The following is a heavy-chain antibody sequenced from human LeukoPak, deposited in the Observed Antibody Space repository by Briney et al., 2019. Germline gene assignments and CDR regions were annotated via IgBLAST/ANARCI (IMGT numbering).Heavy chain of an antibody. J-gene: IGHJ6*02. CDR3: ARDLPPAPWNGMDV. Sequence: GGSLRLSCEASGFPFVDYGMSWVRQGPTKGLEWVSSISSSSSYIYYADSVKGRFTISRDNAKNSLYLQMNSLRPEDTAVYYCARDLPPAPWNGMDVWGQGTTVTVSS. CDR2: ISSSSSYI. D-gene: IGHD2-2*01. CDR1: GFPFVDYG. V-gene: IGHV3-21*04.